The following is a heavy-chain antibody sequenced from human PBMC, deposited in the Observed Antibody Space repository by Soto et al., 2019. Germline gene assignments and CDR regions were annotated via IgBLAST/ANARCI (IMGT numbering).Heavy chain of an antibody. J-gene: IGHJ4*02. D-gene: IGHD1-26*01. CDR2: FVPIVGTT. CDR3: AIGSTYSGEFEF. CDR1: GGTFSSYT. Sequence: VQLVQSGAEVKQPGSSVKVSCTASGGTFSSYTVTWVRQAPGQGLEWMGGFVPIVGTTDYSQNFQGRLTITADESATTGYMELSSLTSDDTARYYCAIGSTYSGEFEFWGQGTLVTVSS. V-gene: IGHV1-69*01.